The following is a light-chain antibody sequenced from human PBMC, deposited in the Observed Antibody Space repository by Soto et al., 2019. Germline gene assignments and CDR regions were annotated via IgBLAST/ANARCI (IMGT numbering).Light chain of an antibody. CDR1: QSISSY. V-gene: IGKV1-39*01. CDR2: AAS. J-gene: IGKJ4*01. CDR3: QQSYSTLLT. Sequence: EIQMTQTPSSLSASVGDRVTITCRASQSISSYLNWYQQKPGKAPKLLIYAASSLQSGVPSRFSGSGSGTDFTLTISSLQPEDFATYYCQQSYSTLLTFGGGGMV.